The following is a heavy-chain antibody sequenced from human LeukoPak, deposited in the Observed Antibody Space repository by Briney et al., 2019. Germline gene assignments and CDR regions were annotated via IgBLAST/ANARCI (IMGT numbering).Heavy chain of an antibody. CDR3: ARHPSIAARQFRY. Sequence: SETLSLTCTVSGGSISSNYWSWNRQPPGKGLEWIGEINHSGSTNYNPSLKSRVTISVDTSKNQFSLKLSSVTAADTAVYYCARHPSIAARQFRYWGQGTLVTVSS. D-gene: IGHD6-6*01. V-gene: IGHV4-34*01. J-gene: IGHJ4*02. CDR1: GGSISSNY. CDR2: INHSGST.